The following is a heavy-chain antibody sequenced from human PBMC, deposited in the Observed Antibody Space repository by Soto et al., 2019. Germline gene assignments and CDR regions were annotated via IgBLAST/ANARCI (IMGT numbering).Heavy chain of an antibody. D-gene: IGHD2-15*01. Sequence: ASVKVSCKTSGYSFTTYYIHWVRQAPGQGLEWVGIINPSGGGTSYAQKFQGRVAMTRDTPTSTVYMELSSLRYEDTAVYYCARGCSGGDCFSPYFSYWGQGTLVTVSS. J-gene: IGHJ4*02. CDR1: GYSFTTYY. CDR3: ARGCSGGDCFSPYFSY. CDR2: INPSGGGT. V-gene: IGHV1-46*01.